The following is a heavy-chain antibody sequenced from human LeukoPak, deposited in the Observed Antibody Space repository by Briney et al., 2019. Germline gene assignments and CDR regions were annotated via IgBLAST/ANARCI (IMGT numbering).Heavy chain of an antibody. V-gene: IGHV3-23*01. CDR1: GFTFSSYG. Sequence: TGGSLRLSCAASGFTFSSYGMSWVRQAPGKGLEWVSTISGSDGSTYYADSVKGRFTISRDNSKNTLYLQMNSLRAEDTAVYYCARGYGSGSYHFYYYYMDVWGKGTTVTISS. J-gene: IGHJ6*03. D-gene: IGHD3-10*01. CDR2: ISGSDGST. CDR3: ARGYGSGSYHFYYYYMDV.